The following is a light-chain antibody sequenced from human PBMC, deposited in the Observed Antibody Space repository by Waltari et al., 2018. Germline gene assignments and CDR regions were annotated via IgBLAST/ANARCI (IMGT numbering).Light chain of an antibody. CDR3: QAWASSNYV. CDR1: NLGEKY. CDR2: QDT. J-gene: IGLJ1*01. V-gene: IGLV3-1*01. Sequence: SYVLTQSPSVSVSPGQTVTITCSGDNLGEKYVSWYQQKPGQSPVLVIFQDTKRPSGLPAGFSGSMSGDTATLTIGGTQPVDEADYFCQAWASSNYVFASGAKVTVL.